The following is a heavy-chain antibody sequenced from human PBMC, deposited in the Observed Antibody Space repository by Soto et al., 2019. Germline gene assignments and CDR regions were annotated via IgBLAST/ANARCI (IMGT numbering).Heavy chain of an antibody. CDR2: IYYSGAT. D-gene: IGHD5-12*01. Sequence: QLQLRESGPGLVQPSETLSLTCLASGGSISSSTYYWGWIRQPPGKGLEWIGSIYYSGATYYNPSLRSRITISMDRSKNHFSLKLTSVTAADTAIYYCAPVGIGTTTVDYWGQGTLVTVSS. J-gene: IGHJ4*02. V-gene: IGHV4-39*02. CDR3: APVGIGTTTVDY. CDR1: GGSISSSTYY.